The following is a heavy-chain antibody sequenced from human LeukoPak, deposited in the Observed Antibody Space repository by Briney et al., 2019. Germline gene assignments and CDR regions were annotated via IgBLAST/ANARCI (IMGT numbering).Heavy chain of an antibody. CDR1: GFTFSSYD. D-gene: IGHD6-19*01. V-gene: IGHV3-48*03. CDR2: ISSSGDTV. Sequence: GGSLRLSCVASGFTFSSYDMNWVRKAPGKGPEWVSYISSSGDTVFYGYSLKGRFTISRDNARNSVYLQMNNLRVEDTAVYYCARDGSFTSGSYFDSWGQGTLVTVSS. CDR3: ARDGSFTSGSYFDS. J-gene: IGHJ4*02.